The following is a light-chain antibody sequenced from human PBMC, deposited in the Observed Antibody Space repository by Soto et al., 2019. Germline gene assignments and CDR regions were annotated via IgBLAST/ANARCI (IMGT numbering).Light chain of an antibody. V-gene: IGLV2-14*01. Sequence: QSALTQPASVSGSPGQSITISCTGTSSDVGGYTYVSWYQHHPGKAPKLMIYDVSNRPSGVSNRFSGSKSGNTASLTISGLQDEDEADYYCTSYTSSSTWVFGGGTKVTVL. CDR1: SSDVGGYTY. CDR3: TSYTSSSTWV. CDR2: DVS. J-gene: IGLJ3*02.